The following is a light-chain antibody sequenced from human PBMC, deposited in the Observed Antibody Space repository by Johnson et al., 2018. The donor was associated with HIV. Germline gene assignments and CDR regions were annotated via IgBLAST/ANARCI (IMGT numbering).Light chain of an antibody. CDR1: TSNIGNNY. CDR2: DNN. J-gene: IGLJ1*01. Sequence: QSVLTQPPSVSAAPGQKVTISCSGSTSNIGNNYVSWYQQFPKTAPKLLIYDNNKRPSGIPDRFSGSKSGTSATLGITGLQTGEEADYYCGTWDSSLSVYVFGTGTKVTVL. V-gene: IGLV1-51*01. CDR3: GTWDSSLSVYV.